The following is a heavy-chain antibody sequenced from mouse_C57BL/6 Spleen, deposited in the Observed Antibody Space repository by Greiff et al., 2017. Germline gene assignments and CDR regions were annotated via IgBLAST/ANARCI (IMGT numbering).Heavy chain of an antibody. D-gene: IGHD3-2*02. CDR2: ISYSGST. J-gene: IGHJ4*01. Sequence: EVQVVESGPGMVKPSQSLSLTCTVTGYSITSGYDWHWIRHFPGNKLEWMGYISYSGSTNYNPSLKSRISITPDTSKNHFFLKLNSVTTEDTATXYCARGEATHYYAMDYWGQGTSVTVSS. CDR1: GYSITSGYD. V-gene: IGHV3-1*01. CDR3: ARGEATHYYAMDY.